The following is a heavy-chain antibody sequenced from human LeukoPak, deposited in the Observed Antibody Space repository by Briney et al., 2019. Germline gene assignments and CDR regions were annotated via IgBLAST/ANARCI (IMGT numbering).Heavy chain of an antibody. CDR3: AKGPAAMPFDY. V-gene: IGHV3-9*01. CDR2: ISWNSGSI. Sequence: EPGGSLRLSCAASGFTFDDYAMHWVRQAPGKGLEWVSGISWNSGSIGYADSVKGRFTISRDNSKNTLYLQMNSLRAEDTAVYYCAKGPAAMPFDYWGQGTLVTVSS. J-gene: IGHJ4*02. D-gene: IGHD2-2*01. CDR1: GFTFDDYA.